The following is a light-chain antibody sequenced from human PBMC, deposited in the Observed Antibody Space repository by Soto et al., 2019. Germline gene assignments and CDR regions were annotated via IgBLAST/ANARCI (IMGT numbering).Light chain of an antibody. CDR1: RSVSSY. CDR3: QQRTNWPPT. CDR2: DAS. J-gene: IGKJ2*01. V-gene: IGKV3-11*01. Sequence: EIVLTQSPATLSLSPGERATLSCRASRSVSSYLAWYQQKPGQAPRLLIYDASNRATGIPARFSGSGSGTDFTLTISSLEPGDFAVYYCQQRTNWPPTFGQGTKLEIK.